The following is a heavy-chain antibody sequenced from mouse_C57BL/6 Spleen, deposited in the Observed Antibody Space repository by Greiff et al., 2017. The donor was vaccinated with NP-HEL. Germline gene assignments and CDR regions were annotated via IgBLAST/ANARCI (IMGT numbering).Heavy chain of an antibody. V-gene: IGHV1-80*01. CDR2: IYPGDGDT. D-gene: IGHD2-4*01. J-gene: IGHJ3*01. CDR1: GYAFSSYW. Sequence: QVQLKESGAELVKPGASVKISCKASGYAFSSYWMNWVKQRPGKGLEWIGQIYPGDGDTNYNGKFKGKATLTADKSSSTAYMQLSSLTSEDSAVYFCARAGYDYDGGVWFAYWGQGTLVTVSA. CDR3: ARAGYDYDGGVWFAY.